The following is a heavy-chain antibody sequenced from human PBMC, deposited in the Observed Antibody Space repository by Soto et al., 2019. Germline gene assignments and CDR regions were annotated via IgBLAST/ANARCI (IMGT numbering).Heavy chain of an antibody. J-gene: IGHJ4*02. CDR1: GGSISSSSYY. CDR3: ARRYGSSFDY. D-gene: IGHD3-16*01. Sequence: ETLSLTCAVSGGSISSSSYYWGWIRQPPGKGLEWIGYIYYSGSTNYNPSLKSRVTISVNTSKNQFSLKLSSVTAADTAVYYCARRYGSSFDYWGQGTPVTVSS. CDR2: IYYSGST. V-gene: IGHV4-61*05.